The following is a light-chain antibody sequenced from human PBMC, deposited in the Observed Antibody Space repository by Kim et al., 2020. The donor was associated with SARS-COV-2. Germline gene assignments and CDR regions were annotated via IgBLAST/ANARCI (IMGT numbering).Light chain of an antibody. J-gene: IGLJ2*01. Sequence: VALRPTGITTHQGSLLKSYSATWQQQQPRPAPKVDICSNNNRPSGAPHRFSGSCAGNTSYMIITGNQEDDAADYCCTPHESDDYVVFGGGTKVTVL. CDR1: LLKSYS. V-gene: IGLV3-19*01. CDR3: TPHESDDYVV. CDR2: SNN.